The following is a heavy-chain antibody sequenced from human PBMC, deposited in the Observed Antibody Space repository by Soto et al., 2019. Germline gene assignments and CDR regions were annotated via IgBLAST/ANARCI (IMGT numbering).Heavy chain of an antibody. CDR3: ARGSYYYDSSDPIDY. J-gene: IGHJ4*02. D-gene: IGHD3-22*01. CDR1: GFSFNVYS. CDR2: ISSSSNPI. V-gene: IGHV3-48*01. Sequence: PGGSLRLSCTTSGFSFNVYSMNWVRQVPGKGLEWVSYISSSSNPIKYADSVKGRFTISRDNGKSSLYLQMNSLRAEDTAVYYCARGSYYYDSSDPIDYWGQGTLVTVSS.